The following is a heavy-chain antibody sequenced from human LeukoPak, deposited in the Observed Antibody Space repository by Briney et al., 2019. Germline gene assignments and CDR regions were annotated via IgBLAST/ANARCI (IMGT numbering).Heavy chain of an antibody. CDR3: AREPPMYYYDSSGDLGDAFDI. Sequence: GGSLRLPCAASGFTVSSNYMSWVRQAPGKGLEWVSVIYSGGSTYYADSVKGRFTISRDNSKNTLYLQMNSLRAEDTAVYYCAREPPMYYYDSSGDLGDAFDIWGQGTMVTVSS. D-gene: IGHD3-22*01. V-gene: IGHV3-66*01. CDR1: GFTVSSNY. CDR2: IYSGGST. J-gene: IGHJ3*02.